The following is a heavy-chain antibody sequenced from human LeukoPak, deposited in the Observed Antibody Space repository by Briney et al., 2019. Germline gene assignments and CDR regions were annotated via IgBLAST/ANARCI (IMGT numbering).Heavy chain of an antibody. J-gene: IGHJ4*02. D-gene: IGHD4-17*01. CDR3: AKVAARYGDYYFDY. CDR2: INVGNGNT. Sequence: ASVTVSCKASGYTFTNYAMHWVRQAPGQRLEWMGWINVGNGNTKYSQEFQDRVTITRDTSAITVYMELSSLRSEDMAVYYCAKVAARYGDYYFDYWGQGTLVTVSS. V-gene: IGHV1-3*03. CDR1: GYTFTNYA.